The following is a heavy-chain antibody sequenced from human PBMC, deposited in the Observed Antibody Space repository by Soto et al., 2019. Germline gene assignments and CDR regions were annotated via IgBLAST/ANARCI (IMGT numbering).Heavy chain of an antibody. J-gene: IGHJ6*02. CDR1: GGTFSSYT. CDR2: IIPILGIA. CDR3: ARAEGGYCSSTSCYEGPYGMDV. Sequence: ASVKVSCKASGGTFSSYTISWVRQAPGQGLEWMGRIIPILGIANYAQKFQGRVTINADKSTSTAYMKLSSLRSEDTAVYYCARAEGGYCSSTSCYEGPYGMDVWGQGTTVTVSS. V-gene: IGHV1-69*02. D-gene: IGHD2-2*01.